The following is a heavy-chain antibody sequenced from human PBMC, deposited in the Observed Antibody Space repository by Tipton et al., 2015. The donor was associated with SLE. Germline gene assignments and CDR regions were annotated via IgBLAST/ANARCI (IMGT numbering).Heavy chain of an antibody. CDR3: ARPMVRGVNLFDY. CDR2: INSDGSST. V-gene: IGHV3-74*01. Sequence: GSLRLSCAASGFTFSSYWMHWVRQAPGKGLVWVSRINSDGSSTSYADSVKGRFTISRDNAKNTLYLQMNSLRAEDTAVYYCARPMVRGVNLFDYWGQGTLVTVSS. J-gene: IGHJ4*02. D-gene: IGHD3-10*01. CDR1: GFTFSSYW.